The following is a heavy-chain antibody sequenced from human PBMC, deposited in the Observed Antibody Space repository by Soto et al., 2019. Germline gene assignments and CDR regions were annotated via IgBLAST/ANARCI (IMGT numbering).Heavy chain of an antibody. V-gene: IGHV3-30*18. J-gene: IGHJ4*02. D-gene: IGHD3-16*01. Sequence: GGSLRLSCAASGFTLNKYNIHWVRQAPGKGLEWVAVLSYDEINKFYADSVKGRFTVFRDNSKQTVYLQMNSLGIEDTAVYYCAKDRDEFLWGTYSLENWGRGTLVTVSS. CDR2: LSYDEINK. CDR1: GFTLNKYN. CDR3: AKDRDEFLWGTYSLEN.